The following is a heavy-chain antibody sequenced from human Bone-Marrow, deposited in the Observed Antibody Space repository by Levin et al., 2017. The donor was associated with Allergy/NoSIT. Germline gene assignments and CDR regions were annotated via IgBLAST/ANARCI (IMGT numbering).Heavy chain of an antibody. CDR1: GGSISSGGYY. CDR2: IYYSGST. D-gene: IGHD2-2*02. Sequence: SETLSLTCTVSGGSISSGGYYWSWIRQHPGKGLEWIGYIYYSGSTYYNPSLKSRVTISVDTSKNQFSLKLSSVTAADTAVYYCARGFLGCSSTSCYTRGYSSGWLPEAFDIWGQGTMVTVSS. J-gene: IGHJ3*02. CDR3: ARGFLGCSSTSCYTRGYSSGWLPEAFDI. V-gene: IGHV4-31*03.